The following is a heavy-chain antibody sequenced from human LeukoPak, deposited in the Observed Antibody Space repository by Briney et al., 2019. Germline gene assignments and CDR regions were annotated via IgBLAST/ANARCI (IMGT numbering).Heavy chain of an antibody. CDR1: GGSFSSYH. CDR3: ARDPTTVVTLPYYFDF. CDR2: INDRGRT. J-gene: IGHJ4*02. Sequence: SETLSLTCAVHGGSFSSYHWNWIRQSPGKGLEWIGEINDRGRTNYNPSLKSRVTLSVDTSKKQFSLKLSSVTAADTAVYYCARDPTTVVTLPYYFDFWGQGTLVTVSS. D-gene: IGHD4-23*01. V-gene: IGHV4-34*01.